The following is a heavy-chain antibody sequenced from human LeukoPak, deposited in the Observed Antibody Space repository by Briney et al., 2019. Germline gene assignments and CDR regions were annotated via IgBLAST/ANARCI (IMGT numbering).Heavy chain of an antibody. CDR1: GYTFTSYG. CDR2: ISAYNGNT. V-gene: IGHV1-18*01. Sequence: ASVTVSFKASGYTFTSYGISWVRQAPGQGLEWMGWISAYNGNTNYAQKLQGRVTMTTDTSTSTAYMELRSLRSDDTAVYYCARDGGWPADQHYFDYWGQGTLVTVSS. J-gene: IGHJ4*02. CDR3: ARDGGWPADQHYFDY. D-gene: IGHD2-2*01.